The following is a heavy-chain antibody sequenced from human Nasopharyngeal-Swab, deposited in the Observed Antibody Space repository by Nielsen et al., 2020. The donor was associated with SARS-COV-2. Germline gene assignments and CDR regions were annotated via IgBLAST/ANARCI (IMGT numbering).Heavy chain of an antibody. D-gene: IGHD6-13*01. V-gene: IGHV4-39*07. CDR2: IYYSGST. J-gene: IGHJ6*02. Sequence: SDTLSLTCTVSGGSISSSSYYWGWIRRPPGKGLEWIGSIYYSGSTYYNPSLKSRVTISVDTSKNQFSLKLSSVTAADTAVYYCVGSSWYGDCYYYYGMDVWGQGTTVTVSS. CDR1: GGSISSSSYY. CDR3: VGSSWYGDCYYYYGMDV.